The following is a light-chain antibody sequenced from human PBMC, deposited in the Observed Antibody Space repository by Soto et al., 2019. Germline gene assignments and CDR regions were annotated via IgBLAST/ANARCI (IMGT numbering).Light chain of an antibody. J-gene: IGKJ2*01. V-gene: IGKV4-1*01. CDR2: WAS. Sequence: DIVMTQSPDSLAVSLGERATINCKSSQSVLYSSNNKNYLAWYQQKPGQPPKLLIYWASTRESGVPDRFSGSESGTDFNLTISSLQAEDVAVYYCHQYHSTPYTFGQGTKLEIK. CDR3: HQYHSTPYT. CDR1: QSVLYSSNNKNY.